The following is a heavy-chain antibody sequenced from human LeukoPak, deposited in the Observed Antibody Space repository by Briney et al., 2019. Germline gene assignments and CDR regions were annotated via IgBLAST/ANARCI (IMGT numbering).Heavy chain of an antibody. V-gene: IGHV7-4-1*02. CDR2: INTNTGNP. CDR1: GGTFSSYA. CDR3: ATSSPNYDSSGYYYGTPPPADY. J-gene: IGHJ4*02. Sequence: ASVKVSCKASGGTFSSYAISWVRQAPGQGLEWMGWINTNTGNPTYAQGFTGRFVFSLDTSVSTAYLQISSLKAEDTAVYYCATSSPNYDSSGYYYGTPPPADYWGQGTLVTVSS. D-gene: IGHD3-22*01.